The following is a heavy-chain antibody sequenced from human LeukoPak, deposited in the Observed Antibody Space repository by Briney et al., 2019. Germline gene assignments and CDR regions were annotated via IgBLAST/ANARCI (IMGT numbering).Heavy chain of an antibody. V-gene: IGHV3-21*01. D-gene: IGHD3-10*01. Sequence: PGGSLRLSCAASGFTFSSYSMNWVRQAPGKGLEWVSSISSSSSYIYYADSVKGRFTISRDNAKNSLYLQMNSLRAEDTAVYYCASRGSAPRNAFDIWGQGTMVTVSS. CDR1: GFTFSSYS. CDR3: ASRGSAPRNAFDI. J-gene: IGHJ3*02. CDR2: ISSSSSYI.